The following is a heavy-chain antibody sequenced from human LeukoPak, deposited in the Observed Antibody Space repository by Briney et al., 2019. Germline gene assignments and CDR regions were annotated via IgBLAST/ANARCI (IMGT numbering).Heavy chain of an antibody. CDR3: ARDKEAVAVYYFDY. CDR1: GFTFSSYG. V-gene: IGHV3-33*01. J-gene: IGHJ4*02. D-gene: IGHD6-19*01. CDR2: IWYDGSNK. Sequence: GRSLRLSSPAYGFTFSSYGMHWVRQAPGKRLEWVAVIWYDGSNKYYADSVKGRFTISRDNSKNTLYLQMNSLRAEDTAVYYCARDKEAVAVYYFDYWGQGTLVTVSS.